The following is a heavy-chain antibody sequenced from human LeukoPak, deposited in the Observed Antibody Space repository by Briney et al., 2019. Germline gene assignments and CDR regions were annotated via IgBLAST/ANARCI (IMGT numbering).Heavy chain of an antibody. CDR2: VSGSGGST. J-gene: IGHJ3*01. Sequence: GGSLRLSCAASGFTFSRYAMSWVRQAPGKGLEWVSAVSGSGGSTYYADSVKGLFTISRDNSKNTLYLQMNSLRAEDTAVYYCAKRMIRGVNHDAFDLWGQGTMVTVPS. V-gene: IGHV3-23*01. CDR3: AKRMIRGVNHDAFDL. CDR1: GFTFSRYA. D-gene: IGHD3-10*01.